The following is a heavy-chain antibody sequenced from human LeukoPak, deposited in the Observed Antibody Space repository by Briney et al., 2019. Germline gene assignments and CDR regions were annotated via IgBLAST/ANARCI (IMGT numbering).Heavy chain of an antibody. V-gene: IGHV4-39*01. D-gene: IGHD2-21*02. CDR2: IYYSGST. CDR1: GGSISSSSHC. CDR3: ARHIVVVTAFDY. Sequence: SETLSLTCTVSGGSISSSSHCWGWIRQPPGKGLVWIGCIYYSGSTYYNPTLKSRVTISVDTPKNQFSLKLSSVPAADTAVYYCARHIVVVTAFDYWGQGTVVTDSS. J-gene: IGHJ4*02.